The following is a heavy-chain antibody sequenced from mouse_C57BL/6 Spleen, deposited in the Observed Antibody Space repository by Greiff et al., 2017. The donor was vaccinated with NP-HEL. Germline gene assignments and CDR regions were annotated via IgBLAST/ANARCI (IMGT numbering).Heavy chain of an antibody. CDR1: GYTFTSYW. D-gene: IGHD1-1*01. J-gene: IGHJ2*01. Sequence: QVQLQQSGAELVKPGASVKLSCKASGYTFTSYWMHWVKQRPGQGLEWIGMIHPNSGSTNYNEKFKSKATLTVDKSSSTAYMQLSSLTSEDSAVYYCARYVTTVVADYFDYWGQGTTLTVSS. CDR2: IHPNSGST. CDR3: ARYVTTVVADYFDY. V-gene: IGHV1-64*01.